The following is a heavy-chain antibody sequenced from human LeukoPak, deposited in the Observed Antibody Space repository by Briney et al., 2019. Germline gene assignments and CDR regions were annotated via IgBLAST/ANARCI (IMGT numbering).Heavy chain of an antibody. V-gene: IGHV4-59*01. CDR2: ISYSGST. D-gene: IGHD1-26*01. Sequence: SETLSLTCTVSGGSISSYYWSWIRQPPGKGLEWIGYISYSGSTDYNPSLKSRVTISLDTSKNQFSLRLCSVTAADTAVYYCARETRLHSGSYSDDAFDIWGQGTMVTVSS. J-gene: IGHJ3*02. CDR1: GGSISSYY. CDR3: ARETRLHSGSYSDDAFDI.